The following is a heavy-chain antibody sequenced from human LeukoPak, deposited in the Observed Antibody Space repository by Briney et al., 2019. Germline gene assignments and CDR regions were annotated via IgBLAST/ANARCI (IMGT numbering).Heavy chain of an antibody. CDR1: GGSISSSSYY. Sequence: PSETLSLTCTVSGGSISSSSYYWGWIRQPPGKGLEWIGSIYYSGSTYYNPSLKSRVTISVDTSKNQFSLELSSVTAADTAVYYCARQVVVPAAMMGYYYYYGMDVWGQGTTVTVSS. CDR2: IYYSGST. J-gene: IGHJ6*02. D-gene: IGHD2-2*01. V-gene: IGHV4-39*01. CDR3: ARQVVVPAAMMGYYYYYGMDV.